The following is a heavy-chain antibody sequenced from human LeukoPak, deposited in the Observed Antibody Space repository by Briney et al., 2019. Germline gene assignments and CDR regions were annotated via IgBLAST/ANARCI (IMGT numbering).Heavy chain of an antibody. D-gene: IGHD1-20*01. J-gene: IGHJ4*02. V-gene: IGHV1-2*02. Sequence: ASVKVSCKASGYTFTGYYMHWVRQAPGQGLEWMGWINPNSGGTNYAQKFQGRVTMTRDTSISTAYMELSRLRSDDTAVYYCARTRYNWNPFDYWGQGTLVTVSS. CDR1: GYTFTGYY. CDR3: ARTRYNWNPFDY. CDR2: INPNSGGT.